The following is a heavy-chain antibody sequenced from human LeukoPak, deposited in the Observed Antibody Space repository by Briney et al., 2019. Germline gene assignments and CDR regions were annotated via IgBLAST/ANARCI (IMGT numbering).Heavy chain of an antibody. Sequence: SETLSLTCTVSGGSISSSIFFWGWIRQPPGQGLEWIAAIHYSGKTHYNPSLNSRVTISADTSRNQFSLKLNSVTAADTAVYYCARLGHCSGGGSCHHDYWGQGTLVTVSS. CDR2: IHYSGKT. J-gene: IGHJ4*02. CDR1: GGSISSSIFF. V-gene: IGHV4-39*01. CDR3: ARLGHCSGGGSCHHDY. D-gene: IGHD2-15*01.